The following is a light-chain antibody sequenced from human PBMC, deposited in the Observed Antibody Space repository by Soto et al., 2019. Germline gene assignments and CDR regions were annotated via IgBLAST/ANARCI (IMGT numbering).Light chain of an antibody. Sequence: QAVVTQEPSLTVSPGGTVTLTCASSTGAVTSGHYTNWLQQKPGQAPRALIYSTDTKHSWTPARFSGSLLGGKAALTLSGEHPEDEADYCCLLYYGGAVIFGGGTKLTVL. CDR3: LLYYGGAVI. CDR1: TGAVTSGHY. J-gene: IGLJ2*01. V-gene: IGLV7-43*01. CDR2: STD.